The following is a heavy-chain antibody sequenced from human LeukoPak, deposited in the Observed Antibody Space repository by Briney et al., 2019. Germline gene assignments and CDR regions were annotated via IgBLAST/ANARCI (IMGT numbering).Heavy chain of an antibody. D-gene: IGHD2-2*02. CDR3: ARGALGYCSSTSCYRVYYYYGMDV. CDR1: GGSFSGYY. V-gene: IGHV4-34*01. Sequence: SETLSLTCAVYGGSFSGYYWSWIRQPPGKGLEWIGEINHSGSTNYNPSLKRRVTISVDTSKNQFSLKLSSVTAADTAVYYCARGALGYCSSTSCYRVYYYYGMDVWGKGTTVTVSS. CDR2: INHSGST. J-gene: IGHJ6*04.